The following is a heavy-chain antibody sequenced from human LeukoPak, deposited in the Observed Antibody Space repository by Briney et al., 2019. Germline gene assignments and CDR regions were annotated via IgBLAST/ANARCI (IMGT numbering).Heavy chain of an antibody. J-gene: IGHJ5*02. V-gene: IGHV4-59*08. CDR1: GGSISHYY. CDR3: VKTQYRSNWYWFDP. CDR2: IYYSGST. D-gene: IGHD6-13*01. Sequence: SETLSLTCSISGGSISHYYWSWIRQPPGKGLEWIGYIYYSGSTKYNPSLKSRVTISVDTSKNQFSLTLNSVTAADTAVYYCVKTQYRSNWYWFDPWGQGTLVTVSS.